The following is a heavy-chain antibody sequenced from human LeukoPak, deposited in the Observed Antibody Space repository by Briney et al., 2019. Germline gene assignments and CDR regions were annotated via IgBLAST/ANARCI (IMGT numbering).Heavy chain of an antibody. Sequence: ASVQVSCKASAYTFTGYYVHWVRPAPGQGLEWMGWINPHSGGTNYAQKFQGRVTMTRDTSISTAYMELSRLRFDDTAVYYCARVGYCSTGNCYSDWFDPWGQGTLVTVSS. J-gene: IGHJ5*02. CDR2: INPHSGGT. CDR3: ARVGYCSTGNCYSDWFDP. D-gene: IGHD2-15*01. CDR1: AYTFTGYY. V-gene: IGHV1-2*02.